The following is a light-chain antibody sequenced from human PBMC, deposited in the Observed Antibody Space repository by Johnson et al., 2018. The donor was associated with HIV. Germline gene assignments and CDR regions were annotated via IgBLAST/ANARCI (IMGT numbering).Light chain of an antibody. CDR1: SSNIGNNY. CDR2: ENN. CDR3: GTWDSSLSAVYV. Sequence: QSVLTQPPSVSAAPGQKVTISCSGSSSNIGNNYVSWYQQLPGTAPKLLIYENNKRPSGIPDRFSGSKYGTSDTLGITGLQTGDEADYYCGTWDSSLSAVYVFGTGTKVTVL. V-gene: IGLV1-51*02. J-gene: IGLJ1*01.